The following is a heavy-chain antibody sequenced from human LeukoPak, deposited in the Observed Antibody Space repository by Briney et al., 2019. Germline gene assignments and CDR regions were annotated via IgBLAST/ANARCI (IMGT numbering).Heavy chain of an antibody. Sequence: PGGSLRLSCAASGSTFSRYWMHWVRQAPGKGLVWVARINTDGSSTTYADSVKGRFTISRDNAKNTLFLQMNSLRAEDTALYYCARAGGGNLNFDYWGQGTLVTV. J-gene: IGHJ4*02. CDR3: ARAGGGNLNFDY. V-gene: IGHV3-74*01. D-gene: IGHD2-15*01. CDR1: GSTFSRYW. CDR2: INTDGSST.